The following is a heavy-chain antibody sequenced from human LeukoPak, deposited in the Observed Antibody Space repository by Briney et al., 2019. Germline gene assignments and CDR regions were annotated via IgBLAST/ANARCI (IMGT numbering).Heavy chain of an antibody. J-gene: IGHJ4*02. V-gene: IGHV3-23*01. CDR1: GFTFSNFL. Sequence: GGSLRLSCAASGFTFSNFLMTWVRQAPGKGPEWVSAISGSGGDTYYADSVKGRFTISRDNSKNTLYLQMNSLRAEDTAVYYCAEKGATTGDFDYWGQGTLVTVSS. CDR2: ISGSGGDT. CDR3: AEKGATTGDFDY. D-gene: IGHD1-26*01.